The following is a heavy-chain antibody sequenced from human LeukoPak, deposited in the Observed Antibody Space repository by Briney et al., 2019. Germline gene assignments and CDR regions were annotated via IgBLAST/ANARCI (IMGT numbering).Heavy chain of an antibody. CDR3: ATGLAVAGYYFDY. CDR1: GFTFSSYG. Sequence: PGGSLRLSCAASGFTFSSYGMHWVRQAPGKGLEWVAFISYDGINKYYADSVKGRFTISRDNSKNTLYLQMNSLRAEDTAVYYCATGLAVAGYYFDYWGQGTLVTVSS. V-gene: IGHV3-30*03. D-gene: IGHD6-19*01. J-gene: IGHJ4*02. CDR2: ISYDGINK.